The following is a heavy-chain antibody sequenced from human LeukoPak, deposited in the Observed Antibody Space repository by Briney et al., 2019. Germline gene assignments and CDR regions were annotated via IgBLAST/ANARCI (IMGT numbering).Heavy chain of an antibody. CDR1: GGSISSNNYY. D-gene: IGHD3-10*01. J-gene: IGHJ5*02. Sequence: PSETLSLTCTVSGGSISSNNYYWGWIRQPPGKGLEWIGTGYYSGGTYYNPSLKSRVTISVDTSKNQFSLKLSSVTAADTAVYYCARGRITMVRGVRSGWFDPWGQGTLVTVSS. CDR2: GYYSGGT. CDR3: ARGRITMVRGVRSGWFDP. V-gene: IGHV4-39*01.